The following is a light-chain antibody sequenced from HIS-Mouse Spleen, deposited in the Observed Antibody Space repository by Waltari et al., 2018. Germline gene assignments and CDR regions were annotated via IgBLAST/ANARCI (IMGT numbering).Light chain of an antibody. CDR1: SSDVGGYNY. Sequence: QSALTQPASVSGSPGQSITIPCTGTSSDVGGYNYSSWYQQHPGKAPNRMIYDVSNRPSGVSNRFSGSKSGNTASLTISGLQAEDEADYYCSSYTSSSFNVVFGGGTKLTVL. CDR2: DVS. CDR3: SSYTSSSFNVV. V-gene: IGLV2-14*03. J-gene: IGLJ2*01.